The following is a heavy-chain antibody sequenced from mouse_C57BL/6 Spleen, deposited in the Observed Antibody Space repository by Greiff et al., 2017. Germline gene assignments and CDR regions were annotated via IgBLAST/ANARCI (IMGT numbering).Heavy chain of an antibody. J-gene: IGHJ4*01. CDR3: ARNDYDYYGRDYYAMDY. CDR1: GFAFSSSG. V-gene: IGHV2-2*01. D-gene: IGHD2-4*01. CDR2: IWSGGSA. Sequence: LVESGPGLVQPAHSLSITCTVSGFAFSSSGVHWVRQSPGKGLEWMGVIWSGGSADYHAAFISRLSINKDNTKSQVFFKMISLQAVDTAIYYCARNDYDYYGRDYYAMDYWGQGTSVTVSS.